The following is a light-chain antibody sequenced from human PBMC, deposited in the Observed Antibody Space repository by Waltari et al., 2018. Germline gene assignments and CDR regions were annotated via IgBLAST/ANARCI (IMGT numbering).Light chain of an antibody. CDR2: KAS. J-gene: IGKJ2*01. CDR3: QQYNTYSS. CDR1: PSISNW. V-gene: IGKV1-5*03. Sequence: DIQMTQSPFPVSASVGDRVIITCRASPSISNWVAWYQQKPGKAPIPLIYKASILKSGVPSRFSGSGSGTQFTLTISSLQPDDFATYYCQQYNTYSSFGQGTKLQIK.